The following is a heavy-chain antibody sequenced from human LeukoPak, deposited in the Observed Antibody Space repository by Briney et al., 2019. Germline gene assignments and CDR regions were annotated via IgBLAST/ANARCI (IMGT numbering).Heavy chain of an antibody. CDR3: ARASSSYGSGLSYIDY. J-gene: IGHJ4*02. CDR2: INTDNGDT. D-gene: IGHD3-10*01. Sequence: ASVKVSCKASGYIFANHGLTWVRQAPGQGLEWMGWINTDNGDTNYAQKVQDRVTLTTEASTKTAYMELRSLSSDDTASYYCARASSSYGSGLSYIDYWGQGTLVTVSS. V-gene: IGHV1-18*01. CDR1: GYIFANHG.